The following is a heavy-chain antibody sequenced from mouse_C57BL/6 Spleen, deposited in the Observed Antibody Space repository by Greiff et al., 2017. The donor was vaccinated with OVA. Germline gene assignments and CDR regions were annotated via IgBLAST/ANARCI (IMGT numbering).Heavy chain of an antibody. V-gene: IGHV5-6*02. D-gene: IGHD1-1*01. CDR3: ARAPPYYGSSYYFDY. CDR1: GFTFSSYG. J-gene: IGHJ2*01. Sequence: DVKLVESGGDLVKPGGSLKLSCAASGFTFSSYGMSWVRQTPDKRLEWVATISSGGSYTYYPDSVKGRFTISRDNAKNTLYLQMSSLKSEDTAMYYCARAPPYYGSSYYFDYWGQGTTLTVSS. CDR2: ISSGGSYT.